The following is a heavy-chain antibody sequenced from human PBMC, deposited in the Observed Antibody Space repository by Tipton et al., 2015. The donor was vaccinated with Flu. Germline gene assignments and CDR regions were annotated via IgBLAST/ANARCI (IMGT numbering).Heavy chain of an antibody. D-gene: IGHD1-26*01. CDR3: TRANSGSLYRLVADY. J-gene: IGHJ4*02. Sequence: SLRLSCAASGFTFSGYEMNWVRQAPGKGLEWVSYISSSGQTKHYADSVKGRFISSRDNAKNLLYLEMNSLRAEDTAVYYCTRANSGSLYRLVADYWGQGTLVSVSS. CDR2: ISSSGQTK. CDR1: GFTFSGYE. V-gene: IGHV3-48*03.